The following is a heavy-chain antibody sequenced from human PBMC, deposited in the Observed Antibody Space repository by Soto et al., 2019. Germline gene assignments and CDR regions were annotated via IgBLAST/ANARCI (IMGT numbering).Heavy chain of an antibody. CDR1: GGTFRGYD. J-gene: IGHJ5*02. V-gene: IGHV4-34*01. Sequence: SETQSLTCTVYGGTFRGYDWSWIRQPPGKGLEWIGEINHSGSTNYNPSLKSRVTISVDTSKNQFSLKLSSVTAADTAVYYCARRLVGGYCSGGSCPPPAPFDPWGQGTLVTVSS. CDR2: INHSGST. CDR3: ARRLVGGYCSGGSCPPPAPFDP. D-gene: IGHD2-15*01.